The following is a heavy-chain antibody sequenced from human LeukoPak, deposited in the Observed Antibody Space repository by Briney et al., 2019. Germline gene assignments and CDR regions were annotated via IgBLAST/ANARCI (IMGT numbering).Heavy chain of an antibody. CDR2: INPNSGGT. Sequence: ASVKVSCKASGYTFTGYYMHWVRQAPGQGLEWMGWINPNSGGTNYAQKFQGRVTMTRDTSISTAYMELSRLRSDDAAVYYCARDLGGFEAFDYWGQGTLVTVSS. CDR3: ARDLGGFEAFDY. V-gene: IGHV1-2*02. CDR1: GYTFTGYY. J-gene: IGHJ4*02.